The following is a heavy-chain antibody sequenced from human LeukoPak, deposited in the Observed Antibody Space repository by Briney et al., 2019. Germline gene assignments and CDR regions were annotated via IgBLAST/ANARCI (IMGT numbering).Heavy chain of an antibody. CDR1: GYTFTSYG. Sequence: ASVKVSCKASGYTFTSYGISWVRQAPGQGLEWMGWISAYNGNTNYAQKLQGRVTMTTDTSTSTACMELRSLRSDDTAVYYCARDSPVDYDFWSGYPNLYYGMDVWGQGTTVTVSS. CDR3: ARDSPVDYDFWSGYPNLYYGMDV. D-gene: IGHD3-3*01. CDR2: ISAYNGNT. J-gene: IGHJ6*02. V-gene: IGHV1-18*01.